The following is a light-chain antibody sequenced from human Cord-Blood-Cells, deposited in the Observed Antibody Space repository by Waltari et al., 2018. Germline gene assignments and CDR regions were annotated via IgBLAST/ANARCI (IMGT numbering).Light chain of an antibody. Sequence: IQMTQSPSSLSASVGDRVTITWRASQGISSYLAWLQQKPGKAPKSLIYAASRLQSGVPSKFSGSGSGTDFTLTISSRQPEDFATYYCQQYNSYPWTFGQGTKVEIK. CDR1: QGISSY. V-gene: IGKV1-16*02. CDR3: QQYNSYPWT. CDR2: AAS. J-gene: IGKJ1*01.